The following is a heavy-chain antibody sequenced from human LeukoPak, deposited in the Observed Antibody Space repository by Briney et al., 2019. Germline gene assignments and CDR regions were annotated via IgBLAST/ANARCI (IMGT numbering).Heavy chain of an antibody. CDR1: GGSISSGDYY. Sequence: SETLSLTCTVSGGSISSGDYYWSWIRQPPGKGLEWIRYIYYSGSTYYNPSPKSRVTISVDTSKNQFSLKLSSVTAADTAVYYCASSRRYYYDSSGYYAFDIWGQGTMVTVSS. J-gene: IGHJ3*02. V-gene: IGHV4-30-4*08. D-gene: IGHD3-22*01. CDR3: ASSRRYYYDSSGYYAFDI. CDR2: IYYSGST.